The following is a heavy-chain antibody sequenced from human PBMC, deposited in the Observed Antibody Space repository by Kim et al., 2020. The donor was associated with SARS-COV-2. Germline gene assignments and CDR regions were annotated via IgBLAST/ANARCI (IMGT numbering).Heavy chain of an antibody. CDR2: ISYSGSP. CDR3: ARSHSEGSSWPFDY. CDR1: GGSITSYY. V-gene: IGHV4-59*08. D-gene: IGHD6-13*01. Sequence: SETLSLTCTVSGGSITSYYWSWIRQPPDKGLEWIGYISYSGSPNYSPSLKSRVTISVDTSKNQFSLKLNSMTAADTAVYYCARSHSEGSSWPFDYWGQGVLVTVSS. J-gene: IGHJ4*02.